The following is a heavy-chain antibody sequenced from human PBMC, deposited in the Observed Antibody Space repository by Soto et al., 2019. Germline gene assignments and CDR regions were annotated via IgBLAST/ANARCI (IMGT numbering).Heavy chain of an antibody. Sequence: SETLSLTCTFSCGSLFGDYWTWIRQPAGGGLEWIGRINSDGNTNYSPSLKSRVTMSVDPSRNHFSLNLTSVTAADTASDFCARARRLENWFDPWGPGIQVTVSS. CDR3: ARARRLENWFDP. CDR1: CGSLFGDY. J-gene: IGHJ5*02. D-gene: IGHD5-12*01. V-gene: IGHV4-4*07. CDR2: INSDGNT.